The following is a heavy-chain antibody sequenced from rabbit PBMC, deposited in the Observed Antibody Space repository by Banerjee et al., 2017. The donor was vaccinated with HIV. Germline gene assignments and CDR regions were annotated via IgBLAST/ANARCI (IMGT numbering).Heavy chain of an antibody. J-gene: IGHJ4*01. CDR3: ARDLGGVIGWNFNL. V-gene: IGHV1S45*01. D-gene: IGHD1-1*01. CDR2: INTSSGNT. CDR1: GFSFSNKYV. Sequence: QEQLEESGGDLVKPEGSLTLTCTASGFSFSNKYVMCWVRQAPGKGLEWIGCINTSSGNTVYASWAKGRFTISKTSSTTVTLQMTSLTAADTATYFCARDLGGVIGWNFNLRGPGTLVTVS.